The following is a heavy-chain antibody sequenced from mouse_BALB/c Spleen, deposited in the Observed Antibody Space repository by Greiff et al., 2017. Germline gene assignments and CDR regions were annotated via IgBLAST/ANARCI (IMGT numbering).Heavy chain of an antibody. CDR2: ISSGSSTI. Sequence: EVKLVESGGGLVQPGGSRKLSCAASGFTFSSFGMHWVRQAPEKGLEWVAYISSGSSTIYYADTVKGRFTISRDNPKNTLFLQMTSLRSEDTAMYYCASTDYFDYWGQGTTLTVSS. J-gene: IGHJ2*01. CDR3: ASTDYFDY. V-gene: IGHV5-17*02. CDR1: GFTFSSFG.